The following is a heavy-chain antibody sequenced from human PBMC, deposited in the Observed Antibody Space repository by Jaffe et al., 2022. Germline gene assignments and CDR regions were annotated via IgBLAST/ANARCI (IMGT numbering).Heavy chain of an antibody. D-gene: IGHD6-19*01. CDR2: IRSKANTYAT. V-gene: IGHV3-73*02. Sequence: EVQLVESGGALVQPGGSLKLSCAASGFTFSDSDIHWVRQASGQGLEWVGRIRSKANTYATAYTASVKGRFTVSRDDSKNTAYLQMNSLKTEDTAVYYCSRLSLGSDWYLDYWGQGILVTVSS. CDR3: SRLSLGSDWYLDY. CDR1: GFTFSDSD. J-gene: IGHJ4*02.